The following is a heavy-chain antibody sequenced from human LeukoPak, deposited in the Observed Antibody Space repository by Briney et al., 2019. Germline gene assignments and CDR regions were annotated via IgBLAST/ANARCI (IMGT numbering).Heavy chain of an antibody. V-gene: IGHV4-4*07. Sequence: SETLSLTCTVSGGSPSSYFWSWIRQPAGKGLEWIGRIYTSGTTNYNPSHKSRVSMSVDTSKNQFSLKLSSVTAADTAVYYCARESGTERYFDYWGQGTLVTVSS. D-gene: IGHD1-26*01. J-gene: IGHJ4*02. CDR2: IYTSGTT. CDR1: GGSPSSYF. CDR3: ARESGTERYFDY.